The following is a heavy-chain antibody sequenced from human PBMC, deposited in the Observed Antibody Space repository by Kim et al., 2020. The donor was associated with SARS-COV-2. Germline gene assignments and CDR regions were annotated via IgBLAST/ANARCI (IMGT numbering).Heavy chain of an antibody. CDR2: ISYDGSNK. CDR3: ARVIYDSSGYFDY. CDR1: GFTFSSYA. V-gene: IGHV3-30*04. Sequence: GGSLRLSCAASGFTFSSYAMHWVRQAPGKGLEWVAVISYDGSNKYYADSVKGRFTISRDNSKNTLYLQMNSLRAEDTAVYYCARVIYDSSGYFDYWGQGT. D-gene: IGHD3-22*01. J-gene: IGHJ4*02.